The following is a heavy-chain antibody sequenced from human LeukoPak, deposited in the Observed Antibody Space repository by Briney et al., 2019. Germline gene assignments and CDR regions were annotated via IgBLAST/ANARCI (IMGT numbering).Heavy chain of an antibody. J-gene: IGHJ4*02. CDR1: GFTFSSYE. V-gene: IGHV3-48*03. D-gene: IGHD1-26*01. CDR3: AREGGGWELLRTFDY. CDR2: ISSSGSTI. Sequence: GGSLRLSCAASGFTFSSYEMNWVRQAPGKGLEWVSYISSSGSTIYYADSVKGRFTISRDNAKNSLYLQMNSLRAEDTAVYYCAREGGGWELLRTFDYWGQGTLVTVSS.